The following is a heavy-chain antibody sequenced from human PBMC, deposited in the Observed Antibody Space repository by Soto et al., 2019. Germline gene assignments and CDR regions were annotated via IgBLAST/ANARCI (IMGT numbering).Heavy chain of an antibody. D-gene: IGHD2-21*02. CDR1: GDSISGYY. CDR3: ARDLWGYCGTDCYPLDV. Sequence: SETLSLTCTVSGDSISGYYWSWFRQPPGKDLEWIGYIYYSESTVYNPSFKSRVTISVDTSKNQFSLKLNSVTAADTAVYYCARDLWGYCGTDCYPLDVWGQGTTVTVSS. CDR2: IYYSEST. V-gene: IGHV4-59*01. J-gene: IGHJ6*02.